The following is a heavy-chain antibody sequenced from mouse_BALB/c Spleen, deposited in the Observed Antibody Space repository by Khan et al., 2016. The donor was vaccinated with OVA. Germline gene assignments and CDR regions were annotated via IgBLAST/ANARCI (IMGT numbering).Heavy chain of an antibody. V-gene: IGHV2-6-1*01. Sequence: QVQLKQSGPGLVAPPQSLSITCTISGFSLTSYGVHWVRQPPGKGLEWLVVIWSDGSTTYNSTLKSRLSISKDNSKSQVFLKMNSLHTDDTAMYYCARQPYYHYYAMDYWGQGTSVTVSS. J-gene: IGHJ4*01. CDR2: IWSDGST. CDR1: GFSLTSYG. CDR3: ARQPYYHYYAMDY. D-gene: IGHD2-10*01.